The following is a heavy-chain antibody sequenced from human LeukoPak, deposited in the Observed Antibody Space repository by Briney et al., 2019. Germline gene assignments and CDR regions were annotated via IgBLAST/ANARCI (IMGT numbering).Heavy chain of an antibody. CDR1: GVTFSSYW. CDR2: INSDGSST. D-gene: IGHD6-19*01. CDR3: ARTPSSGWYFDY. V-gene: IGHV3-74*01. Sequence: QTGGSLRLSCAASGVTFSSYWLHWVRQAPGKGLVWVSRINSDGSSTSYADSVKGRLTISRDNAKNTLYLQMNSLRAEDTAVYYCARTPSSGWYFDYWGQGTLVTVSS. J-gene: IGHJ4*02.